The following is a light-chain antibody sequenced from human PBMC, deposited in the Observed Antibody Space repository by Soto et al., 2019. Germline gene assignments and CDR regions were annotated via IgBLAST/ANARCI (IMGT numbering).Light chain of an antibody. Sequence: DIQMTQSPSSVSASVGDRVTITCRASQGINRWLAWYQQKPGKAPQLLIYTATSLQSGVPSRFSGSGSGTDFTLTISCLQPEDFATYSCQQANSFPWTFGQGTKVEIK. CDR2: TAT. J-gene: IGKJ1*01. CDR3: QQANSFPWT. V-gene: IGKV1-12*01. CDR1: QGINRW.